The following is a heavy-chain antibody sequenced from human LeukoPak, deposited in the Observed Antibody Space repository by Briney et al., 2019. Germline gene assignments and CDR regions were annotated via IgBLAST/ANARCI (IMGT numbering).Heavy chain of an antibody. CDR2: MNPNNGNT. V-gene: IGHV1-8*01. Sequence: ASVKVSCKASGYTFTSYDITWVRQASGQGLEWMGWMNPNNGNTGYAQRFQGRVTLTRDTSISTAYMELSSLRSGGTAVYFCARGFLDYDSSDYAFSYYWGQGTLVTVSS. CDR1: GYTFTSYD. CDR3: ARGFLDYDSSDYAFSYY. J-gene: IGHJ4*02. D-gene: IGHD3-22*01.